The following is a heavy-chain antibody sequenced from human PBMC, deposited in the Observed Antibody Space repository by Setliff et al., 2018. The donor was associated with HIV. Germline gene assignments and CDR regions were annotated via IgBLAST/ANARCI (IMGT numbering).Heavy chain of an antibody. Sequence: ASVKVSCKASGYTLTTFGISWVRQARGQGLEWMGWINTETGNPMYAQGFRGRFVFSLDTSVSTAYLQITSLKTEDTAVYYCARDLPLPGIAVAASMGRDYYYSMDVWGQGATVTVSS. J-gene: IGHJ6*02. CDR1: GYTLTTFG. V-gene: IGHV7-4-1*02. D-gene: IGHD6-19*01. CDR3: ARDLPLPGIAVAASMGRDYYYSMDV. CDR2: INTETGNP.